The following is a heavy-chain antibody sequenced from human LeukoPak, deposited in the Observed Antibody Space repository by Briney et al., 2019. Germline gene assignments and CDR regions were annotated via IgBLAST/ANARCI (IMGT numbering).Heavy chain of an antibody. D-gene: IGHD3-22*01. CDR1: GFTFSSYA. V-gene: IGHV3-30-3*01. CDR3: ARDGMIVVVISYFDY. Sequence: GGSLRLSCAASGFTFSSYAMHWVRQAPGKGLEWVAVISYDGSNKYYADSVKGRFTISRDNSKNTLYLQMNSLRAEDTAAYYCARDGMIVVVISYFDYWGQGTLVTVSS. J-gene: IGHJ4*02. CDR2: ISYDGSNK.